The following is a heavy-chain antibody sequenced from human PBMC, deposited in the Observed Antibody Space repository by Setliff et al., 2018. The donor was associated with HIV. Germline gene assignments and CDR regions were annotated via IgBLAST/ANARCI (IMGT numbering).Heavy chain of an antibody. CDR2: IYPVDSET. CDR1: GYNFVDYS. D-gene: IGHD2-2*01. J-gene: IGHJ4*02. Sequence: GESLKISCQGSGYNFVDYSIAWVRQVPGKGLEWMGIIYPVDSETRYSPSFQGQVTISVDKSINTAYLQWTTLKASDSAMYYCARPRGNDYAGSGFDNWGQGTLVTVSS. CDR3: ARPRGNDYAGSGFDN. V-gene: IGHV5-51*01.